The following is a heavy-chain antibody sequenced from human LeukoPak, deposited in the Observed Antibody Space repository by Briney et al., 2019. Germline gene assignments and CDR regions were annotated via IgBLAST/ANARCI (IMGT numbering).Heavy chain of an antibody. J-gene: IGHJ4*02. D-gene: IGHD1-26*01. Sequence: GGSLRLSCAASGFTFSDYFMHWVRQAPGKGLEWVSFISYPGCDSYADSVKGRFTISRDNSKNTLFLQMNSLRDEDTALYYCVRDVTGSYSWDYWGQGTLVTVFS. CDR1: GFTFSDYF. V-gene: IGHV3-30*04. CDR3: VRDVTGSYSWDY. CDR2: ISYPGCD.